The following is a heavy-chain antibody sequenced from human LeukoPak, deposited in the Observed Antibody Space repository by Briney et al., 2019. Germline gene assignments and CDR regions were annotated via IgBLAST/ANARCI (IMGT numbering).Heavy chain of an antibody. Sequence: PGGSLRLSCAASGFTFSSYAMSWVRQAPGEGLEWVSAISGSGGSTYYADSVKGRFTISRDNSKNTLYLQMNSLRAEDTAVYYCAKDPFGGVIVKTFDYWGQGTLVTVSS. CDR1: GFTFSSYA. V-gene: IGHV3-23*01. CDR3: AKDPFGGVIVKTFDY. J-gene: IGHJ4*02. D-gene: IGHD3-16*02. CDR2: ISGSGGST.